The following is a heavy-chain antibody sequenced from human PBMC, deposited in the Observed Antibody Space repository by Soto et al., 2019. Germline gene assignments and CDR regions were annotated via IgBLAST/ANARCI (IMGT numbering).Heavy chain of an antibody. CDR3: ARVRWFFEWSQHFDY. D-gene: IGHD3-3*01. V-gene: IGHV3-48*03. CDR2: ISSSGSTI. Sequence: GGSLRLSCAASGFTFSSYEMNWVRQAPGKGLEWVSYISSSGSTIYYADSVKGRFTISRDNAKNSLYLQMNSLRAEDTAVYYCARVRWFFEWSQHFDYWGQGTLVTVSS. J-gene: IGHJ4*02. CDR1: GFTFSSYE.